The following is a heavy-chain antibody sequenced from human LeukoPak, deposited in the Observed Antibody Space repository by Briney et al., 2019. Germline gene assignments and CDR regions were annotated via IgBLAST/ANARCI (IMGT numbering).Heavy chain of an antibody. CDR1: GITLSNYG. CDR3: AKRGVAIRVILVGFHKEAYYFDS. V-gene: IGHV3-23*01. D-gene: IGHD3-22*01. Sequence: GGSLRLSCAVSGITLSNYGMSWVRQTPGKGLEWVAGISGSGGTTSYADSVKGRFTISRDNPKNTLYLQMNSLRAEDTAVYFCAKRGVAIRVILVGFHKEAYYFDSWGQGALVTVSS. J-gene: IGHJ4*02. CDR2: ISGSGGTT.